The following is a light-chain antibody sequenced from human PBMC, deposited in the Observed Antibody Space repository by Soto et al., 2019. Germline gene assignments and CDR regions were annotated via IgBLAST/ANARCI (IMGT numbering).Light chain of an antibody. CDR3: QQTSSSPWT. CDR2: AAS. J-gene: IGKJ1*01. V-gene: IGKV1-39*01. Sequence: DILMTQSPSSLSASIGDRVTISCRTSQTVSTYLNWYQHKPGRGPTLLIYAASSLQSGVPSRFSGSGSGTDFTLTIGSLQPEDFATYYSQQTSSSPWTFGQGTKVEIK. CDR1: QTVSTY.